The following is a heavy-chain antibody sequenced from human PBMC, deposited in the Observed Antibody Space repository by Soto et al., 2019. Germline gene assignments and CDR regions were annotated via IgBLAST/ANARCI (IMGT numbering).Heavy chain of an antibody. CDR2: IVNHGGRK. J-gene: IGHJ4*02. D-gene: IGHD1-1*01. CDR3: ARDDEYDDNGLDY. V-gene: IGHV3-33*01. Sequence: GGSLRLSCAASGFLFSRFGMHWVRQAPGKGLEWVAVIVNHGGRKDYADSVRGRFTISRDNSRNTLFLEMSSLRVEDTVIYYCARDDEYDDNGLDYWGQGTLVTVSS. CDR1: GFLFSRFG.